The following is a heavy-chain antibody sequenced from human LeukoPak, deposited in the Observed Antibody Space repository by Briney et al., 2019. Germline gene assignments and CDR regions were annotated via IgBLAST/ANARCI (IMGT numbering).Heavy chain of an antibody. CDR2: IIPIFGTA. V-gene: IGHV1-69*13. Sequence: SVKVSCKASGYTFTSYGISWVRQAPGQGLEWMGGIIPIFGTANYAQKFQGRVTITADESTSTAYMELSSLRSEDTAVYYCARGGSGSYNWFDPWGQGTLVTVSS. D-gene: IGHD1-26*01. CDR1: GYTFTSYG. CDR3: ARGGSGSYNWFDP. J-gene: IGHJ5*02.